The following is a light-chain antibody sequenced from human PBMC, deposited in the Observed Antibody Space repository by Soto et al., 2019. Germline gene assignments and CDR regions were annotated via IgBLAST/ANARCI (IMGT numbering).Light chain of an antibody. V-gene: IGKV3-11*01. Sequence: EIVLTQSPATLSLSPGERATLSCRASQSVSSYLAWYQQKPGQATRLLIYDASNRATGIPARFSGSGSGTDFTLTISSLEPEDFAVYDCQQRSNWPPALTFGGGTKVAIK. CDR3: QQRSNWPPALT. CDR1: QSVSSY. J-gene: IGKJ4*01. CDR2: DAS.